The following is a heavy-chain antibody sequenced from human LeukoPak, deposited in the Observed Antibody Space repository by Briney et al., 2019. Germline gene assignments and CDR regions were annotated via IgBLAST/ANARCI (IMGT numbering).Heavy chain of an antibody. CDR2: VTDSGGGT. CDR1: GFTFDDYA. V-gene: IGHV3-23*01. CDR3: AKAGLYSGSYYLQLAY. J-gene: IGHJ4*02. Sequence: PGGSLRLSCAASGFTFDDYAMHWVRQAPGKGLEWVSGVTDSGGGTYYADSVKGRFTISRDNSKNTLHLQMNSLRVEDTAVYYCAKAGLYSGSYYLQLAYWGQGTLVTVSS. D-gene: IGHD1-26*01.